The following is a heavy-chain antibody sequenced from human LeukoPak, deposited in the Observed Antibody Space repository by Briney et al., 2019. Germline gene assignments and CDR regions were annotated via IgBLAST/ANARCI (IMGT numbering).Heavy chain of an antibody. V-gene: IGHV4-59*01. CDR1: GGSISSYY. Sequence: KPSETLSLTCTVSGGSISSYYWSWIRQPPEKGLEWIGYIYYSGSTNYNPSLKSRVTISVDTSKNRFSLKLTSVTAADTAVYYCARGAGTGPVLKDSFDIWGQGTMVTVSS. D-gene: IGHD1-14*01. J-gene: IGHJ3*02. CDR2: IYYSGST. CDR3: ARGAGTGPVLKDSFDI.